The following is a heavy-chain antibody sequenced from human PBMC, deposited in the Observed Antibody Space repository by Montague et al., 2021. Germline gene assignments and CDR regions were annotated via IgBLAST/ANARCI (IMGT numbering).Heavy chain of an antibody. V-gene: IGHV3-23*01. Sequence: SLSLSCAVSGLTFDNCAMTWVRQAPGKGLEWVSGISASSDNIYYADSVKGRVTISRDNSKNTLYLQMRDLRAEDTALYYCARDRRGGTYFDYWGQGTLVTVSS. CDR1: GLTFDNCA. D-gene: IGHD2-15*01. J-gene: IGHJ4*02. CDR2: ISASSDNI. CDR3: ARDRRGGTYFDY.